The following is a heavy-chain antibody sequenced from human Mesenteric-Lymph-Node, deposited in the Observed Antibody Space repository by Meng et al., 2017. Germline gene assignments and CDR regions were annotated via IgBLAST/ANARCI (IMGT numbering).Heavy chain of an antibody. Sequence: GESLKISCAASGFTFSSNWMTWVRQAPGKGLEWVANMKGDGSEKYYVDSVKGRFTISRDNAKNSLFLQMNSLRAEDTAVYYCARNTLAAPGDSWGQGTLVTVSS. D-gene: IGHD6-19*01. CDR2: MKGDGSEK. CDR3: ARNTLAAPGDS. J-gene: IGHJ4*02. CDR1: GFTFSSNW. V-gene: IGHV3-7*01.